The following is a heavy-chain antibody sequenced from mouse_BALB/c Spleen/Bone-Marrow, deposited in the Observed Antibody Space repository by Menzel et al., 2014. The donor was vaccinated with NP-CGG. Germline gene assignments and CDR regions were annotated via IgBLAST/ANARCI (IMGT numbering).Heavy chain of an antibody. CDR3: ARDYRYDAWFAY. D-gene: IGHD2-14*01. CDR1: GYTFTSYY. CDR2: IYPGNVNT. J-gene: IGHJ3*01. Sequence: VQLQQSGPELVKPGASVRISCKAPGYTFTSYYIHWVKQRPGQGLEWIGWIYPGNVNTKYNEKFKGKATLTADKSSSTAYMQLSSLTSEDSAVYFCARDYRYDAWFAYWGQGTLVTVSA. V-gene: IGHV1S56*01.